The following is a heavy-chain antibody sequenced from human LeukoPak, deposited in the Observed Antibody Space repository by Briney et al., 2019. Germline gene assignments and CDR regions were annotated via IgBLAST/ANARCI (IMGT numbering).Heavy chain of an antibody. CDR2: MNPNSGNT. CDR3: ARPYSSGSPWDGAQGY. V-gene: IGHV1-8*01. D-gene: IGHD6-19*01. J-gene: IGHJ4*02. CDR1: GYTFTSYD. Sequence: ASVKVSCKASGYTFTSYDINWVRQATGQGLEWMGWMNPNSGNTGYAQKFQGRVTMTRNTSISTAYMELSSLRSEDTAVYYCARPYSSGSPWDGAQGYWGQGTLVTVSS.